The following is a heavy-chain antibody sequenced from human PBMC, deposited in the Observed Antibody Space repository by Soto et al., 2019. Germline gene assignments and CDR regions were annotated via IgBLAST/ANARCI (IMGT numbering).Heavy chain of an antibody. CDR3: ARDDEMGYFDY. V-gene: IGHV3-48*01. Sequence: EVQLVESGGGLVQPGGSLRLSCAASGFTFSSHSMNWVRRASGKGLEWVSHISSSTRTIYYADSVKGRFTVSRDNAKNSLYLQMNSLRAEDTAVYYCARDDEMGYFDYWGQGTLVTVSS. CDR1: GFTFSSHS. D-gene: IGHD3-16*01. J-gene: IGHJ4*02. CDR2: ISSSTRTI.